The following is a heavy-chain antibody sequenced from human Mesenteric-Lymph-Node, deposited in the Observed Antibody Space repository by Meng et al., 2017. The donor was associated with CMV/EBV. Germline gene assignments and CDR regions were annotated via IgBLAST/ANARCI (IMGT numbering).Heavy chain of an antibody. Sequence: GGSLRLSCAASGFTVSSNYMTWVRQAPGKGLEWVSVLFGTDETYYADSVRGRFTISRDNARNSLHLQLNSLRAEDTGVYYCTRDDLAATGTNHYWGQGTLVTVSS. D-gene: IGHD6-13*01. CDR3: TRDDLAATGTNHY. J-gene: IGHJ4*02. CDR1: GFTVSSNY. CDR2: LFGTDET. V-gene: IGHV3-53*01.